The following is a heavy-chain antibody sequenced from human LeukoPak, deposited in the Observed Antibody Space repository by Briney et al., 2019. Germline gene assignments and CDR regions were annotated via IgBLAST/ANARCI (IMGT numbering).Heavy chain of an antibody. V-gene: IGHV3-74*01. D-gene: IGHD1-14*01. CDR3: ATGQGHGMDV. CDR2: INSDGSST. CDR1: GFTFSSYW. J-gene: IGHJ6*02. Sequence: PGGSLRLSCAASGFTFSSYWMHWVRQAPGKGLVWASRINSDGSSTSYADSVKGRFTISRDNAKNTLYLQMNSLRAEGTAVYYCATGQGHGMDVWGQGTTVTVSS.